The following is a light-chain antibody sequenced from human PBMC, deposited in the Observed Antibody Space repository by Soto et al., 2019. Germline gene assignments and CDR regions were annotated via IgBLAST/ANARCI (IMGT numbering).Light chain of an antibody. CDR2: GAS. V-gene: IGKV3-15*01. CDR1: ESVSRN. J-gene: IGKJ1*01. Sequence: ERVMTQSPATLSISPGGRVTLSCRASESVSRNLAWYQQKPGQAPRLLIYGASTRATGIPARFSGSGSGTDFNLTITSLQSEDFAVYYCQQYYHWPRTFGQGTKVDIK. CDR3: QQYYHWPRT.